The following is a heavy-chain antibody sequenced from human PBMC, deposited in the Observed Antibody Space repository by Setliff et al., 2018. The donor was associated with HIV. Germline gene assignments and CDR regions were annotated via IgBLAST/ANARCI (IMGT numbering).Heavy chain of an antibody. D-gene: IGHD3-3*01. J-gene: IGHJ4*02. CDR2: INPSGGST. CDR3: ARTTLTIFGVVIPDY. Sequence: ASVKVSCKASGYTFTSYYMHWVRQAPGQGLEWMGIINPSGGSTSYAQNFQGRVTMTRDTPTSTVYMELSSLRSEDTAVYYCARTTLTIFGVVIPDYWGQGTLVTVSS. V-gene: IGHV1-46*01. CDR1: GYTFTSYY.